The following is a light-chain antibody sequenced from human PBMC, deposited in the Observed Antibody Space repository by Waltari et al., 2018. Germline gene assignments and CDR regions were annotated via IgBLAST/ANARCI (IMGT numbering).Light chain of an antibody. J-gene: IGLJ1*01. CDR1: SSDIGGYNR. Sequence: QAALTQSPSVSGSPGQSVTISCTGTSSDIGGYNRVSWDQQHPGKAPPLMIYGLSTRPYLVSDRFSSSKSGNTASLLFSGLQSDAVAYSYCASFASSSTYIFG. CDR2: GLS. CDR3: ASFASSSTYI. V-gene: IGLV2-14*01.